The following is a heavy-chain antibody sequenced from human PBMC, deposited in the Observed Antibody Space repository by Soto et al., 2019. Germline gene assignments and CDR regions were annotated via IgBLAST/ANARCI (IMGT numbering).Heavy chain of an antibody. CDR1: GYTFTSYD. Sequence: ASVKVSCKASGYTFTSYDINWVRQATGQGLEWMGWISAYNGNTNYAQKLQGRVTMTTDTSTSTAYMELRSLRSDDTAVYYCARSYDFWSGYPGMDVWGQGTTVTVSS. CDR3: ARSYDFWSGYPGMDV. CDR2: ISAYNGNT. D-gene: IGHD3-3*01. V-gene: IGHV1-18*01. J-gene: IGHJ6*02.